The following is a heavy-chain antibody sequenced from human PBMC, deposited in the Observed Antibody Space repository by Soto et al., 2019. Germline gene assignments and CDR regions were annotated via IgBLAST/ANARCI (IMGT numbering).Heavy chain of an antibody. D-gene: IGHD5-12*01. V-gene: IGHV1-69*13. Sequence: GASVKVSCKASGGTFSSYAITWVRQAPGQGLEWMGGTIPIFGTANYALKFQGRVTIAADESTSTAYMELSSLRSEDTAVYYCARSDRVATVKGYYYGMDVWGQGTTVTVSS. CDR3: ARSDRVATVKGYYYGMDV. CDR2: TIPIFGTA. CDR1: GGTFSSYA. J-gene: IGHJ6*02.